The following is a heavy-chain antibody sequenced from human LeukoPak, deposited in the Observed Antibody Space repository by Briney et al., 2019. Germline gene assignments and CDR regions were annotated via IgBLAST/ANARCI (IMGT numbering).Heavy chain of an antibody. CDR1: GFSLSTSGVG. Sequence: ESGPTPVNPTQTLTLTCTFSGFSLSTSGVGVGWIRQPPGKALEWLALIYWNDDKRYSPSLKSRLTITKDTSKNQVVLTMTNMDPVDTATYYCAHASYYDFWSGYYTFHFDYWGQGTLVTVSS. V-gene: IGHV2-5*01. D-gene: IGHD3-3*01. CDR2: IYWNDDK. J-gene: IGHJ4*02. CDR3: AHASYYDFWSGYYTFHFDY.